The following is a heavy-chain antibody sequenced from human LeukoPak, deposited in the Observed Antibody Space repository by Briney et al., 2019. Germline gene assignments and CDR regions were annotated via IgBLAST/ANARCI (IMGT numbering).Heavy chain of an antibody. CDR1: GFTFSSYS. D-gene: IGHD2-15*01. CDR3: AKDGAYCSGGSCYSFDFDY. V-gene: IGHV3-21*01. J-gene: IGHJ4*02. Sequence: GGSLRLSCAASGFTFSSYSMNWVRQAPGKGLEWVSSISSSSSYIYYADSVKGRFTISRDNSKNTLYLQMNSLRAEDTAVYYCAKDGAYCSGGSCYSFDFDYWGQGTLVTVSS. CDR2: ISSSSSYI.